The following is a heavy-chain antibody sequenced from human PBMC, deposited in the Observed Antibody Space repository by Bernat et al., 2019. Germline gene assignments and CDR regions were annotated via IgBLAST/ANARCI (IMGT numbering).Heavy chain of an antibody. J-gene: IGHJ4*02. CDR2: ISDDGSTK. Sequence: QVQLVESGGGVVQPGRSLRLFCAASGFTFSSYGMQWVRQAPGKGLEWVAAISDDGSTKHYADSVNGRFTVSRDNSKNTLYLQVNSLRAEDTAVYYCAKEKGGNYMPLDYWGQGTLVTVSS. D-gene: IGHD1-26*01. V-gene: IGHV3-30*18. CDR3: AKEKGGNYMPLDY. CDR1: GFTFSSYG.